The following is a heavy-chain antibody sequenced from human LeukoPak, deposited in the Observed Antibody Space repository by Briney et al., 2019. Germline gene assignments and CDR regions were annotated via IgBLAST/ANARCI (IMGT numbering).Heavy chain of an antibody. V-gene: IGHV4-31*03. CDR2: IYYSGST. CDR1: GGSISSGGYY. J-gene: IGHJ4*02. CDR3: ARNTAMVNYFDY. Sequence: SSETLSLTCTVSGGSISSGGYYWSWIRQHPGKGLEWIGYIYYSGSTYYNPSLKSRVTISVDTSKNQFSLKLSSVTAADTAVYYCARNTAMVNYFDYWGQGTLVTVSS. D-gene: IGHD5-18*01.